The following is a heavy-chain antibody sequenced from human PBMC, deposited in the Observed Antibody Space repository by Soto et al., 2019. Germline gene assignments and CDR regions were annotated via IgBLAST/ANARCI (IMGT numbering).Heavy chain of an antibody. D-gene: IGHD1-26*01. CDR2: IFWNDER. Sequence: SGPTLVNPTETLTLTCSVSGFSLSKARMGVSWIRQPPGKALEWLAHIFWNDERSYNTSLKSRLTISRDTSKSQVILTITNVNTGKTATYFCARALREGLPISISDHWGQGTLVTVSS. V-gene: IGHV2-26*01. J-gene: IGHJ4*02. CDR3: ARALREGLPISISDH. CDR1: GFSLSKARMG.